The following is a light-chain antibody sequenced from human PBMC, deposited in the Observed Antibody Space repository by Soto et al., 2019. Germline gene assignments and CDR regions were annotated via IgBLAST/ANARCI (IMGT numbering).Light chain of an antibody. V-gene: IGLV2-14*01. CDR1: SNDVGGYNY. CDR3: SSYTSSSTRV. Sequence: QSALTQPASVSGSPGQSITISCTGTSNDVGGYNYVSWYQQHPGKAPKLMIYEVSNRPSGVSNRFSGSKSGNTASLTISGLQAEDEADYYCSSYTSSSTRVFGGGTMLTVL. CDR2: EVS. J-gene: IGLJ3*02.